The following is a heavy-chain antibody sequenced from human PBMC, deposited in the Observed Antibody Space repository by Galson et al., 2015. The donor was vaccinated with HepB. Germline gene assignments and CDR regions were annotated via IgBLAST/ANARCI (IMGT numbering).Heavy chain of an antibody. CDR1: GFTFSGST. J-gene: IGHJ4*02. CDR3: TRDQYYYNSGSFR. V-gene: IGHV3-49*04. CDR2: IKSRGDGGTT. Sequence: SLRLSCAASGFTFSGSTMHWVRQAPGKGLEWVGFIKSRGDGGTTEYGSSVKGRFIISRDDSKSVVYLQMNNLKTDDSGVYYCTRDQYYYNSGSFRWGQGVLVTVS. D-gene: IGHD3-10*01.